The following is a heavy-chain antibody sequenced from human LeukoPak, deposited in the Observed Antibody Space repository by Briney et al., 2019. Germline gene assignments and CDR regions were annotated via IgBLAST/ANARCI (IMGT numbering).Heavy chain of an antibody. V-gene: IGHV3-23*01. CDR3: ASGTYDSSGYYPTPPDY. J-gene: IGHJ4*02. D-gene: IGHD3-22*01. Sequence: GGSLRLSCAASGFTFSSYAMNWVRQAPGKGLEWVSTISNSGESTYYADSVKGRFTISRDNSKNTLYLQMNSLRAEDTAVYYCASGTYDSSGYYPTPPDYWGQGTLVTVSS. CDR2: ISNSGEST. CDR1: GFTFSSYA.